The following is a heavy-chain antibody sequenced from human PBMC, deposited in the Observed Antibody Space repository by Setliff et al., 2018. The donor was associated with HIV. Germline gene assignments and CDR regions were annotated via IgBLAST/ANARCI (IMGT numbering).Heavy chain of an antibody. CDR2: ISYDGSNK. Sequence: PGGSLRLSCAASGFTFSGYAMHWVRQAPGKGLEWVAVISYDGSNKYYADSVKGRFTISRDNSKNTLYLQMNSLRAEDTAVYYCARVPEIEISGLLTSWGAFDIWGQGTMVTVSS. CDR3: ARVPEIEISGLLTSWGAFDI. J-gene: IGHJ3*02. CDR1: GFTFSGYA. D-gene: IGHD2-2*01. V-gene: IGHV3-30*04.